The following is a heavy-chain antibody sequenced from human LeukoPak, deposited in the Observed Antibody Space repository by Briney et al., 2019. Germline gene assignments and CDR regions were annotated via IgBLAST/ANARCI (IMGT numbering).Heavy chain of an antibody. D-gene: IGHD3-10*01. Sequence: PSETLSLTCTVSGGSISSYYWSWIRQPPGKGLEWIGYIYTSGSTNYNPSLKSRVTISVDTSKNQFSLKLSSVTATDTAVYYCARLGDSDYYYMDVWGKGTTVTVSS. CDR3: ARLGDSDYYYMDV. CDR2: IYTSGST. CDR1: GGSISSYY. V-gene: IGHV4-4*09. J-gene: IGHJ6*03.